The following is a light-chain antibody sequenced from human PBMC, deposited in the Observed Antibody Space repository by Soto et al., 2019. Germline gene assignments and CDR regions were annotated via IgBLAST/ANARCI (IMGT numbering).Light chain of an antibody. Sequence: DIQMAQSPSTLSASLGDGVTITCRASQSISSWLAWYQQKPGKAPKLLVYKATILQSGVPSRFSGSGSGTEFTLAISNLQPDDFATYYCQQYETFSPWTFGQGTKVDIK. V-gene: IGKV1-5*03. CDR1: QSISSW. CDR3: QQYETFSPWT. J-gene: IGKJ1*01. CDR2: KAT.